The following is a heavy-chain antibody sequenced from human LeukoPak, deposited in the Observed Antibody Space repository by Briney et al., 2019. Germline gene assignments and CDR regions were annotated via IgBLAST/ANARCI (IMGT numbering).Heavy chain of an antibody. V-gene: IGHV4-59*08. CDR2: IYYSGST. J-gene: IGHJ4*02. Sequence: PSETLSLTCTVSGGSISSYYWSWIRQPPGKGLEWIGYIYYSGSTSYNPSLKSRVTISVNTSKNQFSPKLNSVTAADTAVYYCARHLTASNFPFDYWGQGTLVTVSS. CDR1: GGSISSYY. CDR3: ARHLTASNFPFDY. D-gene: IGHD2-21*02.